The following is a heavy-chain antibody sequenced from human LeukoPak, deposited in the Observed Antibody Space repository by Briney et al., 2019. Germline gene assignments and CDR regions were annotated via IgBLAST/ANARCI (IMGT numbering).Heavy chain of an antibody. V-gene: IGHV4-59*01. D-gene: IGHD6-13*01. CDR2: IYYGGST. CDR3: ARDPLAAAHIDAFDI. Sequence: PGGSLRLSCAASGFTFSSYAMSWVRQAPGKGLEWIGYIYYGGSTNYNPSLKSRVTISVDTSKNQFSLKLSSVTAADTAVYYCARDPLAAAHIDAFDIWGQGTMVTVSS. J-gene: IGHJ3*02. CDR1: GFTFSSYA.